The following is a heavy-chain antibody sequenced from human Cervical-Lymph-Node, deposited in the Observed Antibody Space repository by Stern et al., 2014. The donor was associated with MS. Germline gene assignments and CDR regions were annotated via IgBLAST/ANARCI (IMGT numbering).Heavy chain of an antibody. CDR2: ISVYNGNI. CDR1: GFNFSNYG. D-gene: IGHD1-26*01. V-gene: IGHV1-18*01. J-gene: IGHJ4*02. CDR3: TRDRGIMGTTTGDY. Sequence: QVQLVQSGAEVKKPGASVKVSCKVSGFNFSNYGLSWVRQAPGQGLEWMGWISVYNGNIDFAQKFQGRLTMTTDTSTSTVYMELRSLRSDDTAVYYCTRDRGIMGTTTGDYWGQGTLVSVSS.